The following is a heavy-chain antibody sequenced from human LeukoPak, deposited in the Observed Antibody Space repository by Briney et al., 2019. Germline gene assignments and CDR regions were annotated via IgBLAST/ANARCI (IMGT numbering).Heavy chain of an antibody. V-gene: IGHV3-23*01. Sequence: GGSLRLSCAASGFTFSSYGMSWVRQAPGKGLEWVSAISGSGGSTYYADSVKGRFTISRDNSKNTLYLQMNSLRAEDTAVYYCARDSDRAITMVRGVITNLSYFDYWGQGTLVTVSS. CDR2: ISGSGGST. CDR1: GFTFSSYG. CDR3: ARDSDRAITMVRGVITNLSYFDY. J-gene: IGHJ4*02. D-gene: IGHD3-10*01.